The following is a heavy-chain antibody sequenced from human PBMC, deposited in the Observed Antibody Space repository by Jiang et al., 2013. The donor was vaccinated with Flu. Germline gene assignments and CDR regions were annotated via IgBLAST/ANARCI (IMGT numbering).Heavy chain of an antibody. J-gene: IGHJ6*02. CDR2: INPSGGST. D-gene: IGHD2-15*01. CDR3: ARDRYCSGGSCYPVGMDV. CDR1: GYTFTSYY. Sequence: GAEVKKPGASVKVSCKASGYTFTSYYMHWVRQAPGQGLEWMGIINPSGGSTSYAQKFQGRVTMTRDTSTSTVYMELSSLRSEDTAVYYCARDRYCSGGSCYPVGMDVWGQGTTVTVSS. V-gene: IGHV1-46*01.